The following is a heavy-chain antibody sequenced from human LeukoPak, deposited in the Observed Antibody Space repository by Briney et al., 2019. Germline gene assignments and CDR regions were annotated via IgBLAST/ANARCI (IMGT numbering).Heavy chain of an antibody. J-gene: IGHJ4*02. Sequence: PSETLSLTCTVSGGSISSSSYYWGWIRQPPGKGLEWIGSIYYSGSTYYNPSLKSRVTISVDTSKNQFSLKLSSVTAADTAVYYCARDASEAGPRYDFWSGYYGPRFDYWGQGTLVTVSS. CDR3: ARDASEAGPRYDFWSGYYGPRFDY. D-gene: IGHD3-3*01. V-gene: IGHV4-39*07. CDR1: GGSISSSSYY. CDR2: IYYSGST.